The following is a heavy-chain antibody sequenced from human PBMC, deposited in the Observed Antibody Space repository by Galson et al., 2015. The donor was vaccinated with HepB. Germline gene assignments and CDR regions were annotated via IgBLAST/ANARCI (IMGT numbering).Heavy chain of an antibody. V-gene: IGHV3-72*01. CDR3: ARRRYYDTSGYYSYGFDI. CDR1: GLMFSDHD. D-gene: IGHD3-22*01. Sequence: SLRLSCAASGLMFSDHDMDWVRQAPGKGLGWVGRTGNRAKSYSTEYVASVKGRFTISRDDSKKSVYLQMNSLKMEDTAVYYCARRRYYDTSGYYSYGFDIWGQGTMVTVSS. CDR2: TGNRAKSYST. J-gene: IGHJ3*02.